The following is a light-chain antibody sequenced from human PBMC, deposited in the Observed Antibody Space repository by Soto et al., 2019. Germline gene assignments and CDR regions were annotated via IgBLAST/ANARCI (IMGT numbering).Light chain of an antibody. CDR3: MQATQAYT. V-gene: IGKV2-24*01. CDR1: QSLVHRDGNTY. CDR2: MIS. Sequence: DIVLTQTPLSSPVTLGQPASISCRSSQSLVHRDGNTYLTWLQQRPGQPPRLLIYMISNRFSGVPDRFSGSGAGTDFTLKISRVEADDVGVYYCMQATQAYTFGQGNKLEIK. J-gene: IGKJ2*01.